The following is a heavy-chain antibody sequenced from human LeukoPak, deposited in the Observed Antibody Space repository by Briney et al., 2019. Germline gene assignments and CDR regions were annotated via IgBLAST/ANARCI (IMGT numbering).Heavy chain of an antibody. J-gene: IGHJ4*02. CDR3: ARSYYYDSSHTVDY. D-gene: IGHD3-22*01. Sequence: GGSLRLSCAASGFTFSSYAMSWVRQAPGKGLEWVSGISGSGGSTYYADSVKGRFTISRDNSKNTLYLQMNSLRAEDTAVYYYARSYYYDSSHTVDYWGQGTLVTVSS. V-gene: IGHV3-23*01. CDR1: GFTFSSYA. CDR2: ISGSGGST.